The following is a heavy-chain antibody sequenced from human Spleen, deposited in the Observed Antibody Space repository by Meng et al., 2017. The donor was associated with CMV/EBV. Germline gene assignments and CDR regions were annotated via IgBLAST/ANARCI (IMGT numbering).Heavy chain of an antibody. CDR1: GGSIVSSFDH. CDR2: IFYSGNT. CDR3: ARSIAAVAFDL. D-gene: IGHD2-15*01. Sequence: GSLRLSCSVSGGSIVSSFDHWGWIRQRPGQGLEWIGTIFYSGNTYYSSSLKSRLTLSVDTSKSQFSLKLTSVTAADTAVYYCARSIAAVAFDLWGQGTLVTVSS. V-gene: IGHV4-39*07. J-gene: IGHJ4*02.